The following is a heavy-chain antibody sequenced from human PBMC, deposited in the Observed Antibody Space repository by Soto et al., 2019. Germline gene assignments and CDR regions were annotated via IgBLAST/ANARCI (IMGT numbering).Heavy chain of an antibody. D-gene: IGHD4-4*01. CDR1: GGSISSYY. J-gene: IGHJ4*02. V-gene: IGHV4-59*08. CDR2: IYYSGST. Sequence: SETLSLTCTVSGGSISSYYWSWIRQPPGKGLEWIGYIYYSGSTNYNPSLMSRVTISVDTSKNQFSLKLSSVTAADTAVYYCARQDYTFDYWGQGTLVTVSS. CDR3: ARQDYTFDY.